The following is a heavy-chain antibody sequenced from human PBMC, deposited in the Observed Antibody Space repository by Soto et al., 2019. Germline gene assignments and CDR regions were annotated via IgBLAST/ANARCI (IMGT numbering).Heavy chain of an antibody. V-gene: IGHV3-30*18. CDR2: ISYDGSNK. Sequence: GGSLRLSCAASGFTFSSYGMHWVRQAPGKGLEWVAVISYDGSNKYYADSVKGRFTISRDNSKNTLYLQMNSLRAEDTAVYYCAKLPTGDDNDYIVDFDYWGQGTLVTVSS. CDR1: GFTFSSYG. D-gene: IGHD4-4*01. CDR3: AKLPTGDDNDYIVDFDY. J-gene: IGHJ4*02.